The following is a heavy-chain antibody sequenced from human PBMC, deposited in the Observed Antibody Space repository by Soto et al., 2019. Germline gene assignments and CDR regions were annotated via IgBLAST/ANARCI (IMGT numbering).Heavy chain of an antibody. V-gene: IGHV3-23*01. CDR2: ISGSGGTT. D-gene: IGHD1-26*01. CDR3: AKHLSGAHFFNN. J-gene: IGHJ4*02. CDR1: GFTFSTYA. Sequence: GGSLRLSCAASGFTFSTYAMSWVRQAPGKGPEWVSAISGSGGTTYYADSVKGRFTLSRDNSKDTLYLQMNSLRAEDTALYFWAKHLSGAHFFNNCGRETRFTASS.